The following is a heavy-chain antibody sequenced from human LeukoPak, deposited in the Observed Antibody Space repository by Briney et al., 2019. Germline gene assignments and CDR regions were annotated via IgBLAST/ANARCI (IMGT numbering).Heavy chain of an antibody. CDR2: IRQDGSET. D-gene: IGHD6-19*01. CDR3: AKGIYSSGWSYFDY. V-gene: IGHV3-7*01. CDR1: GFIFSNYW. Sequence: PGGSLRLSCAASGFIFSNYWMTWVRQAPGKGLEWVANIRQDGSETNYVGSMKGRFTISRDNAKYSLSLQMNSLRAEDTAVYYCAKGIYSSGWSYFDYWGHGTLVTVSS. J-gene: IGHJ4*01.